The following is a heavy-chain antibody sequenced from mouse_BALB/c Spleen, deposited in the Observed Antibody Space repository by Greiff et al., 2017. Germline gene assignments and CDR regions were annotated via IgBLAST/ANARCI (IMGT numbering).Heavy chain of an antibody. CDR3: SRSSYYRYDWYFDV. J-gene: IGHJ1*01. V-gene: IGHV3-8*02. Sequence: EVKLQESGPSLVKPSQTLYLTCSVTGDSITSGYWNWIRKFPGNKLEYIGYISYSGSTYYNPSLKSRISITRDTSKNQYYLQLNSVTTEDTATYYCSRSSYYRYDWYFDVWGAGTTVTVSS. CDR1: GDSITSGY. CDR2: ISYSGST. D-gene: IGHD2-14*01.